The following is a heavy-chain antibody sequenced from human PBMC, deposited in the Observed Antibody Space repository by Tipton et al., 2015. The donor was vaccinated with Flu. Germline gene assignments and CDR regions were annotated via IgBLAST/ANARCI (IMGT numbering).Heavy chain of an antibody. CDR3: ARDLVQDYRDQYFGMDV. CDR1: GGSVSPYY. J-gene: IGHJ6*02. D-gene: IGHD4-11*01. Sequence: LRLSCTVSGGSVSPYYWNWVRQSPGKGLEWIGYIYYRETTGYNPSLKSRVTISVDTSKNQVSLKLTSVTAADTAVYYCARDLVQDYRDQYFGMDVWGQGTTVTVPS. V-gene: IGHV4-59*02. CDR2: IYYRETT.